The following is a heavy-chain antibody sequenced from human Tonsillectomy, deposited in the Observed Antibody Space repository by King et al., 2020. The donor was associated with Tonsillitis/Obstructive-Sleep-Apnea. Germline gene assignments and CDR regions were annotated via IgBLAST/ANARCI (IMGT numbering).Heavy chain of an antibody. V-gene: IGHV1-18*01. D-gene: IGHD6-19*01. CDR1: GYTFTSYG. J-gene: IGHJ4*02. CDR3: ASAHGSGWEFDY. CDR2: ISAYNGNT. Sequence: QLVQSGAEVKKPGASVKVSCKASGYTFTSYGISWVRQAPGQGLEWMGWISAYNGNTNYAQKLQVRVTMTTDTSTSTAYMELRSLRTDDTALYYCASAHGSGWEFDYWGQGPLATVSS.